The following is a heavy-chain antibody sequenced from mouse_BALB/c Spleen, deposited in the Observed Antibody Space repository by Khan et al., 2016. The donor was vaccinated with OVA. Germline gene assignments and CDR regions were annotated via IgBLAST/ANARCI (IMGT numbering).Heavy chain of an antibody. J-gene: IGHJ3*01. D-gene: IGHD1-1*02. CDR2: ISTNYGDA. Sequence: QVQLQQSGAELVRPGVSVKISCKASGYTFTDYAMHWVKQRHAKSLEWIGVISTNYGDADYNQKFQGKASMTADRSYSTVYMELARLTSEDSAIYYCLRGGKFAYWGQGTLVTVSA. V-gene: IGHV1S137*01. CDR3: LRGGKFAY. CDR1: GYTFTDYA.